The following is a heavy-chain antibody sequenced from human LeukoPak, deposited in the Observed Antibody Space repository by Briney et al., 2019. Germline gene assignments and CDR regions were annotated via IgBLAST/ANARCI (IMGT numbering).Heavy chain of an antibody. D-gene: IGHD1-26*01. CDR2: ITNSGSYT. J-gene: IGHJ4*02. CDR3: ARSRGSYFDY. CDR1: GFIFSDFY. V-gene: IGHV3-11*06. Sequence: SGGSLRLSCAASGFIFSDFYMTWIRQAPGKGLEWVSDITNSGSYTNYAGSVKGRFTISRDNAKNSLYLQMNSLRVEDTAVFYCARSRGSYFDYWGQGTLVTVSS.